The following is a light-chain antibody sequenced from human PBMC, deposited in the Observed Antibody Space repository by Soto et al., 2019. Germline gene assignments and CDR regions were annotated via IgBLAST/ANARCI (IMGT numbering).Light chain of an antibody. J-gene: IGLJ3*02. V-gene: IGLV1-47*02. Sequence: QSVLTQPPSASGTPGQGLIISCSGSSTNIGSNYVYWYRLLPGTDPKLVMFSDVTRPPGVPDRFSGSKSGTTASLAISGLRQADEAAYFCASWDATLSALVFGGGTKLTVL. CDR1: STNIGSNY. CDR3: ASWDATLSALV. CDR2: SDV.